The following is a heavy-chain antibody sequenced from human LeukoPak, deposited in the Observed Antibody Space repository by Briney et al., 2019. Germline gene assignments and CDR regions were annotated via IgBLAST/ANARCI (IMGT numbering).Heavy chain of an antibody. V-gene: IGHV4-34*01. D-gene: IGHD2-2*01. CDR2: ITHSGGT. CDR3: ATIPGVVVVRAAMGIDAFDI. J-gene: IGHJ3*02. Sequence: TLSPTWTLYGGSLTGIYSGCVRHPPGEWLGWGGEITHSGGTTTNTSPKSRVPISVDTPKKQFSLRRRSVTPAHTAPYYCATIPGVVVVRAAMGIDAFDIWGQGTMVTVSS. CDR1: GGSLTGIY.